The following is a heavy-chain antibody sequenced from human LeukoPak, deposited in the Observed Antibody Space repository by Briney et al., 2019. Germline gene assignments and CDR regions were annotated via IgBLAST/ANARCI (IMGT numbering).Heavy chain of an antibody. D-gene: IGHD4-11*01. J-gene: IGHJ4*02. V-gene: IGHV1-24*01. CDR1: GYTLTELS. CDR2: FDPEDGET. CDR3: ATDYRYSNSFDY. Sequence: ASVKVSCKVSGYTLTELSMHWVRQAPGKGLEWMGGFDPEDGETIYAQTFQGRVTMTEDTSTDTAYMELSSLRSEDTAVYYCATDYRYSNSFDYWGQGTLVTVSS.